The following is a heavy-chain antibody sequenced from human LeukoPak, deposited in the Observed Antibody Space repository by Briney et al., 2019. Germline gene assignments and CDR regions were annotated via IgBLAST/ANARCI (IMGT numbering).Heavy chain of an antibody. J-gene: IGHJ6*02. CDR3: ARGSARLYYYGMDV. CDR1: GFTVSSNY. Sequence: GGSLRLSCAASGFTVSSNYMSWVRQAPGKGVEWVSVIYSGGSTYYADSVKGRFTISRDNSKNTLYLQMNSLRAEDTAVYYCARGSARLYYYGMDVWGQGTTVTVSS. V-gene: IGHV3-66*01. CDR2: IYSGGST. D-gene: IGHD5-18*01.